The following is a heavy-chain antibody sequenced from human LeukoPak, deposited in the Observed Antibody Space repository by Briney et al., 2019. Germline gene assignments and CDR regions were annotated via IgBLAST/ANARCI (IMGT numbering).Heavy chain of an antibody. CDR1: GFPFGSYI. CDR3: ARDATGSSDY. Sequence: GGSLRLSCAASGFPFGSYIMNWVRQAPGKGLELVSHIFGGGGTTTVYADSVKGRFTVSRDDAKNSLYLQMSSLRAEDTAIYYCARDATGSSDYWGQGTLVTVSS. V-gene: IGHV3-48*04. CDR2: IFGGGGTTT. D-gene: IGHD1-26*01. J-gene: IGHJ4*02.